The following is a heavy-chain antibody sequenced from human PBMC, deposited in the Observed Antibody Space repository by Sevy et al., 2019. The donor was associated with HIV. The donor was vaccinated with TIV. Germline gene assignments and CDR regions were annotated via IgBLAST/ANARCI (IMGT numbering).Heavy chain of an antibody. Sequence: GSLRLSCAASGFTFSTYAMSWVRQAPGKGLEWVSGISGSGVTTYYADSVKGRFTISRDNSKNTLYLQMNSLTAEDTAVYYCAKAGVRVGGTFDLFYFDYWGQGTLVTVSS. CDR1: GFTFSTYA. CDR2: ISGSGVTT. CDR3: AKAGVRVGGTFDLFYFDY. V-gene: IGHV3-23*01. D-gene: IGHD6-19*01. J-gene: IGHJ4*02.